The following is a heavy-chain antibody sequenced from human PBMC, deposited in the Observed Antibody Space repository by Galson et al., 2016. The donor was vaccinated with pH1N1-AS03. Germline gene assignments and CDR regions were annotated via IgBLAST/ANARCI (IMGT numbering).Heavy chain of an antibody. J-gene: IGHJ3*01. CDR1: GGSVSSNTW. CDR2: IHHRGTI. D-gene: IGHD4-23*01. V-gene: IGHV4-4*02. CDR3: ARKDLLKRWELLRGPFDV. Sequence: SETLSLTCDVSGGSVSSNTWWSWVRQPPGKGLEWIGEIHHRGTINYSPSLKSRVIISIDKSKNHFSLNLSPVTAADTAVYYCARKDLLKRWELLRGPFDVWGQGTMVTVSS.